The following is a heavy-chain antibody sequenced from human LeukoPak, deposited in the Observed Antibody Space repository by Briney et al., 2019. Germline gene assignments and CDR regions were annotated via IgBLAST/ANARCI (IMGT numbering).Heavy chain of an antibody. CDR3: ARGPGSGWYGVYFF. J-gene: IGHJ4*02. V-gene: IGHV4-34*01. CDR1: GGSFSGYY. Sequence: TSETLSLTCAVYGGSFSGYYWSWIRQPPGKGLEWIGEINHSGSTNYNPSLKSRVTISVDTSKNQFSLKPSSVTAADTAVYYCARGPGSGWYGVYFFWGQGTLVTVSS. D-gene: IGHD6-19*01. CDR2: INHSGST.